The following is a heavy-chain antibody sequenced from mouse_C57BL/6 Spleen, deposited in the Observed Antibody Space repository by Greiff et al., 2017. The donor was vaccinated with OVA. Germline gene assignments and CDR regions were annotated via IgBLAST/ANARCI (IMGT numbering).Heavy chain of an antibody. CDR3: ASKNRGSDFDY. D-gene: IGHD3-1*01. CDR1: GYTFTSYW. CDR2: IYPGSGST. J-gene: IGHJ2*01. Sequence: QVHVKQPGAELVKPGASVKMSCKASGYTFTSYWITWVKQRPGQGLEWIGDIYPGSGSTNYNEKFKSKATLTVDTSSSTAYMQLSSLTSEDSAVYYCASKNRGSDFDYWGQGTTLTVSS. V-gene: IGHV1-55*01.